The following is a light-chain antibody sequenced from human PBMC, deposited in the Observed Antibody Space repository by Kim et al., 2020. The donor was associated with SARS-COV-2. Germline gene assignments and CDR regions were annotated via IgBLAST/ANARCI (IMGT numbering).Light chain of an antibody. CDR3: QQYDNLLT. CDR1: QDISNY. CDR2: DAS. Sequence: ASAGDRVTITCQASQDISNYLNPYQQKPGKAPKHLIYDASNLETGVPSRFSGSGFGTDFTFTISSLQPEDIATYYCQQYDNLLTFGGGTKVDIK. J-gene: IGKJ4*01. V-gene: IGKV1-33*01.